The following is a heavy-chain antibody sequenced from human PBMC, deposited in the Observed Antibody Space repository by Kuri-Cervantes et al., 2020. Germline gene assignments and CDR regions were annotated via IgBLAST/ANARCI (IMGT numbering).Heavy chain of an antibody. D-gene: IGHD4/OR15-4a*01. CDR3: ARGPVSTNYVIY. J-gene: IGHJ4*02. CDR1: GFTFSSYA. Sequence: ESLKISCAASGFTFSSYAMNWVRQAPGKGLEWIGEINHSGSTNYNPSLKSRVTISVDTSKNQFSLKLSSVTAADTAVYYCARGPVSTNYVIYWGQGTLVTVSS. CDR2: INHSGST. V-gene: IGHV4-34*01.